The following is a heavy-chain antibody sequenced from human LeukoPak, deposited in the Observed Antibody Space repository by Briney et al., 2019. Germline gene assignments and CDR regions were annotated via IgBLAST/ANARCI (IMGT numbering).Heavy chain of an antibody. D-gene: IGHD1-1*01. CDR3: ARWTNFHAFDI. CDR2: LYSHGAT. Sequence: RTGGSLRLSCAASEFTVTYNYMTWVRQAPGKGLEWVSLLYSHGATNYADSVKGRFTISRDDSKNTVYLQMNSLRAEDTAVYYCARWTNFHAFDIWGQGTMVTVSS. V-gene: IGHV3-53*01. CDR1: EFTVTYNY. J-gene: IGHJ3*02.